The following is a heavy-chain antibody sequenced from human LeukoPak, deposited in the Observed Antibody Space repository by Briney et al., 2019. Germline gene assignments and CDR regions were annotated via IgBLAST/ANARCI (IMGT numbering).Heavy chain of an antibody. D-gene: IGHD2-21*02. Sequence: SVKVSCKASGGTFSSYAISWVRQAPGQGLEWMGGIIPIFGTANYAQKFQGRVTITADESTSTAYMELSSLRSEDTAVYYCARAVVVTAPLDYWGQGTLVTVSS. CDR1: GGTFSSYA. CDR2: IIPIFGTA. CDR3: ARAVVVTAPLDY. V-gene: IGHV1-69*13. J-gene: IGHJ4*02.